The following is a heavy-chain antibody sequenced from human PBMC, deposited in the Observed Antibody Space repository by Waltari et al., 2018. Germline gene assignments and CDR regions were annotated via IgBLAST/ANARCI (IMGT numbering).Heavy chain of an antibody. CDR1: GFHFSHYW. CDR2: IKNDGSGG. V-gene: IGHV3-74*01. CDR3: LWGSYIYATDVLDL. J-gene: IGHJ3*01. Sequence: EVQVVESGGGTVQPGGSLRLSCAASGFHFSHYWMHWVRQPPGGGRVWISSIKNDGSGGSYADTVKGRLSISRDKAKNVVYLQMNNRGPEDTAVDYCLWGSYIYATDVLDLWGQGTMVIVSS. D-gene: IGHD3-16*01.